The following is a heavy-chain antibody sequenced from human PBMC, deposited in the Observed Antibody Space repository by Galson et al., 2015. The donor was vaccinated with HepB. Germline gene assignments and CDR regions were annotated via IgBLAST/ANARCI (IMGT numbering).Heavy chain of an antibody. Sequence: SLRLSCAASGFTFSSYAMHWVRQAPGKGLEWVAVISYDGSNKYYADSVKGRFTISRDNSKNTLYLQMNSLRAEDTAVYYCATSTTMMTTVIRYSSSWYARGGFDYWGQGTLVTVSS. CDR2: ISYDGSNK. V-gene: IGHV3-30-3*01. J-gene: IGHJ4*02. CDR1: GFTFSSYA. CDR3: ATSTTMMTTVIRYSSSWYARGGFDY. D-gene: IGHD6-13*01.